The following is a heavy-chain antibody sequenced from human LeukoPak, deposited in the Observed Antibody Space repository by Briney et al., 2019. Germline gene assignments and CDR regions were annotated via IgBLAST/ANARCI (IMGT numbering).Heavy chain of an antibody. D-gene: IGHD2-8*01. J-gene: IGHJ5*02. CDR2: IIPIFGTA. Sequence: SVKVSCKASGGTFSSYAISWVRQAPGQGLEWMGGIIPIFGTANYAQKFQGRVTITADESTSTAYMELSSLRSEDTAVYYCARDLSWRLGYALKTDNWFDPWGQGTLVTVSS. V-gene: IGHV1-69*13. CDR1: GGTFSSYA. CDR3: ARDLSWRLGYALKTDNWFDP.